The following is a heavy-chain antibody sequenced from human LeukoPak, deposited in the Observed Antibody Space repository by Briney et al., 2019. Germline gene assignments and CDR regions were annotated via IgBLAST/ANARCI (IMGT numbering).Heavy chain of an antibody. CDR3: ARVIRSYYGSGSYPPYYYYYGMDV. Sequence: ASVKVSCKASGYTFTGYYMHWVRQAPGQGLEWMGWINPNSGGTNYAQKFQGRVTMTRNTSISTAYMELSSLRSEDTAVYYCARVIRSYYGSGSYPPYYYYYGMDVWGQGTTVTVSS. J-gene: IGHJ6*02. CDR1: GYTFTGYY. CDR2: INPNSGGT. V-gene: IGHV1-2*02. D-gene: IGHD3-10*01.